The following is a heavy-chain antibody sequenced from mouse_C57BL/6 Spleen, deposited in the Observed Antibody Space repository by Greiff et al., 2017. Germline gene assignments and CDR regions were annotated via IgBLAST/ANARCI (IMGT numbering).Heavy chain of an antibody. CDR3: ARAYYYGSSSYFDY. CDR1: GYAFSSSW. J-gene: IGHJ2*01. CDR2: IYPGDGDT. D-gene: IGHD1-1*01. V-gene: IGHV1-82*01. Sequence: VKLMESGPELVKPGASVKISCKASGYAFSSSWMNWVKQRPGKGLEWIGRIYPGDGDTNYNGKFKGKATLTADKSSSTAYMQLSSLTSEDSAVYFCARAYYYGSSSYFDYWGQGTTLTVSS.